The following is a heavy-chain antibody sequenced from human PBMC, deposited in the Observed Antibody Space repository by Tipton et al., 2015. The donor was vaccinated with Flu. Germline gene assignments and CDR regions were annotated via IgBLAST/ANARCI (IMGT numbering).Heavy chain of an antibody. D-gene: IGHD1-26*01. Sequence: QLVQSGAAVKKPGESLKISCKGSGFTFSSYYIGWVRQMPGKGLEWVGIIYPGDSDGRYSPSFQGQVTISADESIRTAFLQWSSLKASDTAMYYCVGLYRGSTYNYWGQGTLVTVSS. V-gene: IGHV5-51*01. J-gene: IGHJ4*02. CDR1: GFTFSSYY. CDR2: IYPGDSDG. CDR3: VGLYRGSTYNY.